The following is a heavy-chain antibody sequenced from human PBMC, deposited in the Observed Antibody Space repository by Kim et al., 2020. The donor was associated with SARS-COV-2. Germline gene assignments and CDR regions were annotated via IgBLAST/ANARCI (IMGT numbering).Heavy chain of an antibody. D-gene: IGHD4-17*01. J-gene: IGHJ4*02. CDR3: ASLLRSTVTRGYFDY. CDR1: GGSISSSSYY. Sequence: SETLSLTCTVSGGSISSSSYYWGRIRQPPGKGLEWIGNIYYSGSTYYNPSLKSRVTISVDTSKNQFSLKLSSVTAADTAVYYCASLLRSTVTRGYFDYWGQGTLVTVSS. CDR2: IYYSGST. V-gene: IGHV4-39*01.